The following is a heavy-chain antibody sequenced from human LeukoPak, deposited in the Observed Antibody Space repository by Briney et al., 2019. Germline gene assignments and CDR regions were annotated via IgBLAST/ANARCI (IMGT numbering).Heavy chain of an antibody. V-gene: IGHV3-23*01. J-gene: IGHJ3*02. Sequence: PGGSLRLSCAASGFTFSTYAMSWVREAPGKGLEWVSAISGSGGTTYYADSVKGRFTISRDNSKNTLYLQMNSLSAEDTAVYYCAKDISRGLGYCSGGSCRSQTFDIWGQGTMVTVSS. CDR1: GFTFSTYA. CDR3: AKDISRGLGYCSGGSCRSQTFDI. D-gene: IGHD2-15*01. CDR2: ISGSGGTT.